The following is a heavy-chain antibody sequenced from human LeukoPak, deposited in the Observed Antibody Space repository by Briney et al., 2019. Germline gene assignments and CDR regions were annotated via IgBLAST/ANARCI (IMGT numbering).Heavy chain of an antibody. J-gene: IGHJ4*02. Sequence: GGSLRLSCAASGFTFDDYAMHWVRQAPGKGLEWVSGISWNSGSIGYADSVKGRFTISRDNAKNTLYLQMNSLRAEDTAVYYCARVLTTYYYDSSGPPTGYWGQGTLVTVSS. CDR3: ARVLTTYYYDSSGPPTGY. CDR2: ISWNSGSI. CDR1: GFTFDDYA. V-gene: IGHV3-9*01. D-gene: IGHD3-22*01.